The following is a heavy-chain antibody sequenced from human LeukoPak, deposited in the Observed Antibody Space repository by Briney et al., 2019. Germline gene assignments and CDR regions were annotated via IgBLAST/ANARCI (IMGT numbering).Heavy chain of an antibody. Sequence: ASVKVSCKASGYTFTSYGISWVRQAPGQGLEWMGWISAYNGNTNYAQKLQGRVTMTTDTSTSTAYMELRSLRSDDTAVYYCARSTPPARNLWLPGGMDVWGQGTTVTVSS. CDR3: ARSTPPARNLWLPGGMDV. D-gene: IGHD5-12*01. J-gene: IGHJ6*02. V-gene: IGHV1-18*01. CDR2: ISAYNGNT. CDR1: GYTFTSYG.